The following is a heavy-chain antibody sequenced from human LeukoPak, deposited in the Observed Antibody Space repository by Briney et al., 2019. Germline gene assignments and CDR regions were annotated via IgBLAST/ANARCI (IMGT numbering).Heavy chain of an antibody. CDR1: GGSISGYY. CDR2: IYYGGST. Sequence: KSSETLSLTCTVSGGSISGYYWSWIRQPPGKELEWIGFIYYGGSTNYNPSLKSRVTISVDTSKNQFSLKLSSVTAADTAVYYCARHRIIAAIGAFDYWGQGTLVTVSS. V-gene: IGHV4-59*08. D-gene: IGHD6-6*01. J-gene: IGHJ4*02. CDR3: ARHRIIAAIGAFDY.